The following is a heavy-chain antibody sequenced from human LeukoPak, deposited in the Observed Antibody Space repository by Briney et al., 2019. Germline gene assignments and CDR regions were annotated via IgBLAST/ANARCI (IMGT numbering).Heavy chain of an antibody. Sequence: PGGSLRLSCAGSGFALKSYSLSWVRQAPGKGLEWVAVIWYDGSNKYYADSVKGRFTISRDNSKNTLYLQMNSLRAEDTAVYYCARDYYDSSGYPDYWGQGTLVTVSS. CDR2: IWYDGSNK. J-gene: IGHJ4*02. CDR1: GFALKSYS. D-gene: IGHD3-22*01. V-gene: IGHV3-33*08. CDR3: ARDYYDSSGYPDY.